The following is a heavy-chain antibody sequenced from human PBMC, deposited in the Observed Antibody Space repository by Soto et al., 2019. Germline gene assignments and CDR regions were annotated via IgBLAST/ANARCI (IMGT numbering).Heavy chain of an antibody. Sequence: QLQLQEWGPGQVKPSETLSLTCTVSSGSINRVSYYWGWIREPPGKGLEWIGTMYYSGTTYYNSSLKSRVTIFVDTSKIQFSLKLSSVTAADTAVYYCVRHSDSSGHIVDNWGQGTLVTVSA. J-gene: IGHJ4*02. D-gene: IGHD3-22*01. CDR2: MYYSGTT. CDR3: VRHSDSSGHIVDN. CDR1: SGSINRVSYY. V-gene: IGHV4-39*01.